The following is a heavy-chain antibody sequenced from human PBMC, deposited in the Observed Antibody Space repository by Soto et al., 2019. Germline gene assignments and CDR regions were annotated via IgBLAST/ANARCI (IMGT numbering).Heavy chain of an antibody. J-gene: IGHJ4*02. V-gene: IGHV1-18*01. CDR1: GYTFSSYG. Sequence: QVQLVQSGAEVKKPGASVKVSCKASGYTFSSYGISWVRQAPGQGLEWMGWISAYNGNTEYAQKVQGRVTMTTDTSTSTAYMELRSLRSDDTAVYYCVRDAGSSGWHWGFDYWGQGTLFTVFS. CDR2: ISAYNGNT. D-gene: IGHD6-19*01. CDR3: VRDAGSSGWHWGFDY.